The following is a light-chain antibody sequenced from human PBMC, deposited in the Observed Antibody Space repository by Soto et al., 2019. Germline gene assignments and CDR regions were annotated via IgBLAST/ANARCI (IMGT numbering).Light chain of an antibody. CDR3: QHYGNLPLC. V-gene: IGKV1-33*01. CDR2: DAS. J-gene: IGKJ4*01. CDR1: QDITNY. Sequence: DIQMTQSPSSLSASVGDRATITCQASQDITNYVSWCQQKPRKAPKLLINDASTLKTGVPSRFSGSGSGTAFFFSISRLQPEDVGAFHCQHYGNLPLCFGGGSKVGI.